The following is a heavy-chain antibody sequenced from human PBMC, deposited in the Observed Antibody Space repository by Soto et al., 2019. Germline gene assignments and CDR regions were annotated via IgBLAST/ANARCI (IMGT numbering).Heavy chain of an antibody. V-gene: IGHV3-7*01. Sequence: ESGGGLVQPGGSLRLSCAASGFTFSSYWMSWVRQAPGKGLEWVANIKQDGSEKYYVGSVKGRFTISRDNAENSLYLQMNSLRAEDTAVYYCARDRAAVAGKYYYYYGMDLWGQGTTVTVSS. CDR1: GFTFSSYW. CDR3: ARDRAAVAGKYYYYYGMDL. D-gene: IGHD6-19*01. CDR2: IKQDGSEK. J-gene: IGHJ6*01.